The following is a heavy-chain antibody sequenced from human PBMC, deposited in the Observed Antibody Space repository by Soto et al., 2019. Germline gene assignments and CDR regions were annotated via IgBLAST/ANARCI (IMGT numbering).Heavy chain of an antibody. V-gene: IGHV1-18*01. Sequence: QVQLVQSGAEVKKPGASVKVSCKASGYTFSSFGISWVRQAPGQGLEWMGWISTYNGNTNYAQKLQGRVTMTTDTSXXTAYMELRSLRSDDTAMYYCARGIPRDYYYYGMDVWGQGTTVTVSS. J-gene: IGHJ6*02. CDR2: ISTYNGNT. CDR1: GYTFSSFG. CDR3: ARGIPRDYYYYGMDV.